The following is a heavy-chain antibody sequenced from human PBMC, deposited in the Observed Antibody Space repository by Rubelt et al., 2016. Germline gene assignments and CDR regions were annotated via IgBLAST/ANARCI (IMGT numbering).Heavy chain of an antibody. J-gene: IGHJ4*02. Sequence: QVQLVQSGAEVKKPGASVKISCKASGYTFTGYYMHWVRQAPGQGLEWLGWINPNSGGTNYERKVQGRVTMTRETSISTAYMELSRLRSDDTAVYYCARDLYKGPRWLVAYWGQGTLVTVSS. CDR1: GYTFTGYY. CDR3: ARDLYKGPRWLVAY. D-gene: IGHD6-19*01. CDR2: INPNSGGT. V-gene: IGHV1-2*02.